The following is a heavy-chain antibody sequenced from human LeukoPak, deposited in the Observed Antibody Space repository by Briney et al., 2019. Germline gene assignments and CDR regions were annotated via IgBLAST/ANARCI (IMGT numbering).Heavy chain of an antibody. Sequence: ASVKVSCKVSGYTLTELSMHWVRQAPGKGLEWMGGFDPEDGETIYAQKFQGRVTMTEDTSTDTAYMELSSLRSEDTAVYYCATVCPPLLYPEGCVDVWGKGTTVAVSS. D-gene: IGHD2-15*01. V-gene: IGHV1-24*01. J-gene: IGHJ6*04. CDR1: GYTLTELS. CDR3: ATVCPPLLYPEGCVDV. CDR2: FDPEDGET.